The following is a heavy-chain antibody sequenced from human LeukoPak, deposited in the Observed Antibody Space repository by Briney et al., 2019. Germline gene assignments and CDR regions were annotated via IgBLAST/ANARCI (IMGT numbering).Heavy chain of an antibody. CDR1: GGSISSGSYY. CDR3: ARDRLNWNHDY. Sequence: SETLSLTCTVSGGSISSGSYYWSWIRQPAGKGLEWIGRIYTSGSTNYNPSLKSRVTISVDTSKNQFSLKLSSVTAADTAVYYCARDRLNWNHDYWGQGTLDTVSS. V-gene: IGHV4-61*02. D-gene: IGHD1-1*01. CDR2: IYTSGST. J-gene: IGHJ4*02.